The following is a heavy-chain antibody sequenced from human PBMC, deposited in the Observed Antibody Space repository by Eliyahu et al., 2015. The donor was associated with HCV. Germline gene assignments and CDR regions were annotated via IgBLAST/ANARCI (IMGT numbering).Heavy chain of an antibody. D-gene: IGHD2-15*01. CDR2: IIPMFGKP. CDR3: AREGGDYCSVGNCFLLY. CDR1: GGTFRRYS. J-gene: IGHJ4*02. Sequence: QVQLVQSGAEVKKPGSSVKVSCKASGGTFRRYSISWVRQAPGQGLEWMGEIIPMFGKPNYAQKFQGRVTITADESTSTAYMELSSLKSEDTAVYYCAREGGDYCSVGNCFLLYWGQGTLVTVSS. V-gene: IGHV1-69*01.